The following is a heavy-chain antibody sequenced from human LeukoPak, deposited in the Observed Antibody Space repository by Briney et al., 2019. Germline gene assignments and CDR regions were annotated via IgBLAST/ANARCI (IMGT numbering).Heavy chain of an antibody. J-gene: IGHJ5*02. V-gene: IGHV4-59*01. D-gene: IGHD2-15*01. CDR1: AGSISGYF. Sequence: PSETLSLTCTVSAGSISGYFWSWTRQPPGKGLEWIGYIFYSGSTNYNPSLKSRVTITVDTSKNQFSLKLSSVTAADTAVYYCASSGGSRDWFDPWGQGTLVTVSS. CDR2: IFYSGST. CDR3: ASSGGSRDWFDP.